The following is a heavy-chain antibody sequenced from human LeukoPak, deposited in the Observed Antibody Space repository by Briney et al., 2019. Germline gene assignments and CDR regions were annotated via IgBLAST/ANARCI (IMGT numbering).Heavy chain of an antibody. D-gene: IGHD1-26*01. CDR3: VTHPLLRATGRRVPPDY. Sequence: ASVNVSCKASGYTFTSYGISWVRQAPGQGLEWMGWISAYNGNTNYAQKLQGRVTMTTDTSTSTAYMELRSLRSDDTAVYYCVTHPLLRATGRRVPPDYWGQGTLVTVSS. CDR1: GYTFTSYG. CDR2: ISAYNGNT. J-gene: IGHJ4*02. V-gene: IGHV1-18*01.